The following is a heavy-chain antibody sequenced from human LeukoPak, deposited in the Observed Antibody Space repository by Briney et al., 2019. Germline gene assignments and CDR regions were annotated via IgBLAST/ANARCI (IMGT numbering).Heavy chain of an antibody. CDR1: GGSISSYY. J-gene: IGHJ5*02. Sequence: ASETLSLTCTVSGGSISSYYWTWIRQPPGKGLEWIGEINHSGSTNYNPSLKSRVTISLDTSKNQFSLKLSSVTAADTAVYYCASKSDIVANWFDPWGQGTLVTVSS. D-gene: IGHD5-12*01. V-gene: IGHV4-34*01. CDR3: ASKSDIVANWFDP. CDR2: INHSGST.